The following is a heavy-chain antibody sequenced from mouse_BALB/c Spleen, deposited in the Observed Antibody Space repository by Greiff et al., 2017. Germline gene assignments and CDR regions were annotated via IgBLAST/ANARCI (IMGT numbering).Heavy chain of an antibody. CDR3: ARVEEGAMDY. CDR1: GFTFSDYY. CDR2: ISDGGSYT. Sequence: EVQRVESGGGLVKPGGSLKLSCAASGFTFSDYYMYWVRQTPEKRLEWVATISDGGSYTYYPDSVKGRFTISRDNAKNNLYLQMSSLKSEDTAMYYCARVEEGAMDYWGQGTSVTVSS. V-gene: IGHV5-4*02. J-gene: IGHJ4*01.